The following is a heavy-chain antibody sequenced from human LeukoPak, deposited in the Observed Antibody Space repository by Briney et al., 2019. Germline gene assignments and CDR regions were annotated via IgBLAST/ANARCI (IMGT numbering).Heavy chain of an antibody. J-gene: IGHJ3*02. Sequence: GGSLRLSCAASGFTFSSYAMSWVRQAPGKGLEWVSAISGSGGSTYYADSVKGRFTVSRDNSKNTLYLQMNSLRAEDTAVYYCASNYGYGGAFDIWGQGTMVTVSS. D-gene: IGHD3-16*01. CDR2: ISGSGGST. CDR1: GFTFSSYA. V-gene: IGHV3-23*01. CDR3: ASNYGYGGAFDI.